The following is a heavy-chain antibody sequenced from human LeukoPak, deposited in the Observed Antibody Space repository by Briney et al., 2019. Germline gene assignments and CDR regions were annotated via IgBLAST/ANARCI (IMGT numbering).Heavy chain of an antibody. CDR1: GFTFSSYW. CDR2: IKQDGSEK. D-gene: IGHD1-7*01. J-gene: IGHJ4*02. V-gene: IGHV3-7*01. CDR3: AREDQYNWNYAGQFDY. Sequence: GGSLRLSCAASGFTFSSYWMSWVRQAPGKGLEWVANIKQDGSEKYYVDSVKGRFTISRDNAKNSLYLQMNSLRAEDTAVYYCAREDQYNWNYAGQFDYWGQGTLVAVSS.